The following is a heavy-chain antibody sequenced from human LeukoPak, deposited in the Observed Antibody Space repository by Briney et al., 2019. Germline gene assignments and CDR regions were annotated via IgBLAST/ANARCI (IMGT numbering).Heavy chain of an antibody. D-gene: IGHD5-12*01. J-gene: IGHJ4*02. CDR1: GFTFSAYG. CDR3: AKSRYSGYGPFDY. Sequence: GGTLRLSCAASGFTFSAYGMSWVRQSPGQGLEWVSGISANGSITFYARSVRGRFTISRDNPQNTVYLQMNSLRAEDTAVYYCAKSRYSGYGPFDYWGQGTLVTVSS. V-gene: IGHV3-23*01. CDR2: ISANGSIT.